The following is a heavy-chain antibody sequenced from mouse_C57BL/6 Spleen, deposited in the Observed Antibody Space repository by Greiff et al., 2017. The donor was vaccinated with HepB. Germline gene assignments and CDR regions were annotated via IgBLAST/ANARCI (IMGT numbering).Heavy chain of an antibody. J-gene: IGHJ2*01. CDR3: ARRNPYYFDY. V-gene: IGHV1-59*01. CDR1: GYTFTSYW. Sequence: QVQLQQPGAELVRPGTSVKLSCKASGYTFTSYWMHWVKRRPGQGLEWIGVIDPSDSYTNYNQKFKGKATLTVDTSSSTAYMQLSSLTSEDSAVYYCARRNPYYFDYWGQGTTLTVSS. CDR2: IDPSDSYT.